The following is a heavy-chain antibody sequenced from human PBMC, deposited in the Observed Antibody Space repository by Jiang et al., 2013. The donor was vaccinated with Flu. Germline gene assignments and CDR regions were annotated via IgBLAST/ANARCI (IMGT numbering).Heavy chain of an antibody. V-gene: IGHV1-69*04. Sequence: SGAEVKKPGSSVMVSCKASGGTFSGYSITWVRQAPGQGLEWLGRITPILGIPDYAQKFQGRVTMTADKSTSTAYMKLSSLTSGDTAVYYCARVSPLMAAIDANHDAFDVWGQGTVVTVSS. CDR3: ARVSPLMAAIDANHDAFDV. D-gene: IGHD5-24*01. J-gene: IGHJ3*01. CDR2: ITPILGIP. CDR1: GGTFSGYS.